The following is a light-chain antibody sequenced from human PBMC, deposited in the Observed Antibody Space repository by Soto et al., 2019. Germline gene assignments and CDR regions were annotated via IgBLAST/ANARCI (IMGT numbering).Light chain of an antibody. J-gene: IGLJ1*01. CDR2: DFS. CDR1: SSDVGKYDY. CDR3: YTYVPGSIV. V-gene: IGLV2-8*01. Sequence: QSVLTQPPSASGTPGQSATISCTGTSSDVGKYDYVSCFQHHPCKAPKLIIYDFSQPPSGVPDRFSGSKSGRTASLTVSGLQTEDEVEYNCYTYVPGSIVFGTRSKVIGL.